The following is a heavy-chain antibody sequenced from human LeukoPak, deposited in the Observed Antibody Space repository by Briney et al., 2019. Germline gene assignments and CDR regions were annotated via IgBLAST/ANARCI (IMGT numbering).Heavy chain of an antibody. J-gene: IGHJ5*02. V-gene: IGHV1-8*03. Sequence: ASVKVSCKASGYTFTSYDINWVRQATGQGLEWMGWMNPNSGNTGYAQKFQGRVTITRNTSISTAYMELSSLRSEDTAVYYCARAGITMVRGVQGNNWFDPWGQGTLVTVSS. D-gene: IGHD3-10*01. CDR2: MNPNSGNT. CDR1: GYTFTSYD. CDR3: ARAGITMVRGVQGNNWFDP.